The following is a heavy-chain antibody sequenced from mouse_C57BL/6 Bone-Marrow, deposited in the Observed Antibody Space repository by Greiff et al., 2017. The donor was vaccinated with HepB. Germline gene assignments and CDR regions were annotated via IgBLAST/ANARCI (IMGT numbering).Heavy chain of an antibody. CDR1: GYTFTSYG. D-gene: IGHD2-2*01. V-gene: IGHV1-81*01. CDR2: IYPRSGNT. J-gene: IGHJ4*01. CDR3: ARSETTMVERGGDYAMDD. Sequence: QVQLQQSGAELARPGASVKLSCKASGYTFTSYGISWVKQRTGQGLEWIGEIYPRSGNTYYNEKFKGKATLTADKTSSTSYMDLRSLTSEDSAVYVCARSETTMVERGGDYAMDDWGEGTSVTVSS.